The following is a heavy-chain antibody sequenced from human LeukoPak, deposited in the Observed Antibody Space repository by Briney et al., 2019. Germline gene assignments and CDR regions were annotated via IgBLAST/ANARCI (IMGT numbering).Heavy chain of an antibody. Sequence: GGSLRLSCAASGFTFSTYAMNWVRQAPGKGLEWVSGMSGTSGNTYYADSVKGRFTISRDNSKNTLYLQMNSLRDEDTAVYYCAKSGGTYYYYYLDVWGKGTTVAVSS. V-gene: IGHV3-23*01. CDR2: MSGTSGNT. CDR1: GFTFSTYA. CDR3: AKSGGTYYYYYLDV. D-gene: IGHD3-10*01. J-gene: IGHJ6*03.